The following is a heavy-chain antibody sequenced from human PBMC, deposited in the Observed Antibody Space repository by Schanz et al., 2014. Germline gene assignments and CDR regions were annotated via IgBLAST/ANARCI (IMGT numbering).Heavy chain of an antibody. CDR3: ARDRGYCSGGSCLTFDY. V-gene: IGHV3-23*04. D-gene: IGHD2-15*01. J-gene: IGHJ4*02. CDR1: GFTFNSYA. Sequence: VQLVESGGGVVQPGRSLRLSCAASGFTFNSYAMTWVRQAPGKGLEWVSSISGSGGSTYYADSVKGRFTISRDNSKNTLYLQMNALRAEDTAVYYCARDRGYCSGGSCLTFDYWGQGTLVTVSS. CDR2: ISGSGGST.